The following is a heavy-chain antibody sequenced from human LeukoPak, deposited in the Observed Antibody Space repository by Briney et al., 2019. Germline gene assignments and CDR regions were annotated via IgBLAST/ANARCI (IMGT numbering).Heavy chain of an antibody. V-gene: IGHV4-30-4*07. CDR2: IYYSGST. CDR1: GGSISSGGYS. D-gene: IGHD3-22*01. Sequence: SQTLSLTCAVSGGSISSGGYSWSWIRQPPGKGLEWIGYIYYSGSTYYNPSLKSRVTISVDTSKYLFSLKLSSVTAAGTAVYYCARLYYYDSSGYLDCWGQGTLVTVSS. CDR3: ARLYYYDSSGYLDC. J-gene: IGHJ4*02.